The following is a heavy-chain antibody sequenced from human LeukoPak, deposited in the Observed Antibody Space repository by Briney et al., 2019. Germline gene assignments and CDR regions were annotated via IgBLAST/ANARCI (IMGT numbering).Heavy chain of an antibody. Sequence: SETLSLTCAVSGGSITGFFWTWIRQPAGEGLQYIGRIFSRGGANYNPSLQSRVAMSVDTSQNLFSLKLTSVTAADTAVYFCARVATPDVSSPLDFWGQGILVTVSS. J-gene: IGHJ4*02. V-gene: IGHV4-4*07. CDR3: ARVATPDVSSPLDF. CDR1: GGSITGFF. D-gene: IGHD6-19*01. CDR2: IFSRGGA.